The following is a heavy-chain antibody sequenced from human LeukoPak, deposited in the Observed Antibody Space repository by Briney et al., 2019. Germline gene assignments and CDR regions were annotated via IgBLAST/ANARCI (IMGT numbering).Heavy chain of an antibody. CDR2: ISWDGGST. CDR1: GFTFDDYA. V-gene: IGHV3-43D*03. D-gene: IGHD5-12*01. CDR3: AKGNGYSGYENYFDY. J-gene: IGHJ4*02. Sequence: GSLRLSCAASGFTFDDYAMHWVRQAPGKGLEWVSLISWDGGSTYYADSVKGRFTISRDNSKNSLYLQMNSLRAEDTALYYCAKGNGYSGYENYFDYWGQGTLVTVSS.